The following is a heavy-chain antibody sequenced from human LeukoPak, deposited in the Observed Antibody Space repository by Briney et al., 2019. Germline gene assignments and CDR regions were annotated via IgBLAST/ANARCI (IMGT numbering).Heavy chain of an antibody. CDR3: VRDAYYSGSYFDSNVY. Sequence: SETLSLTCAVSGGSINSGHWWNWVRQPPEKGLEWVGEIYHSGSTNYNPSLKSRVTISVDKSKNQFSLKLSSVTAADTAMYYCVRDAYYSGSYFDSNVYWGQGTLVTVSS. V-gene: IGHV4-4*02. J-gene: IGHJ4*02. D-gene: IGHD1-26*01. CDR2: IYHSGST. CDR1: GGSINSGHW.